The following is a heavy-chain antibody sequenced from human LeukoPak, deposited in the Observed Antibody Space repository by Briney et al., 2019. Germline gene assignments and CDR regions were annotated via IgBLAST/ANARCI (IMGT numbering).Heavy chain of an antibody. J-gene: IGHJ4*02. D-gene: IGHD3-16*01. Sequence: GGSLRLSCAASGFTFSSYWMSWVRQAPGKGLEWVANIKQDGSEKYYVDSVKGRFTISRDNSKNTLYMQMNSLRAEDTAVYYCARKRERYYDSLIDYWGQGSLVTVSS. CDR2: IKQDGSEK. CDR1: GFTFSSYW. CDR3: ARKRERYYDSLIDY. V-gene: IGHV3-7*03.